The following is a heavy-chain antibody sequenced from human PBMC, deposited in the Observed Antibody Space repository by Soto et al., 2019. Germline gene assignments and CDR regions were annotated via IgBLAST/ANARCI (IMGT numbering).Heavy chain of an antibody. CDR1: GFIFGRFG. CDR3: ARDHEGGFGDSGPAGFDY. D-gene: IGHD2-21*02. J-gene: IGHJ4*02. CDR2: IWNDGSNK. V-gene: IGHV3-33*01. Sequence: QVQLVESGGGVVQPGRSLKLSCAASGFIFGRFGMHWVRQPPGKGLEWVAVIWNDGSNKLYADSVQGRFPLCRDNSKNTLYLEMDSLRAEDKAVYYCARDHEGGFGDSGPAGFDYWGQGTLVTVSS.